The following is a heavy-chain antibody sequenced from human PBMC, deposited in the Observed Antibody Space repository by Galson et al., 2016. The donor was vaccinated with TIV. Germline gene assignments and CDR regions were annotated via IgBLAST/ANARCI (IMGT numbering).Heavy chain of an antibody. CDR1: GFTFSSHA. CDR2: ISGSGATT. CDR3: AKVPSSGFSYYYGWDV. Sequence: SLRLSCAASGFTFSSHAMTWVRQAPGKGLEWVSAISGSGATTHYADSVKGRFTISRDNSKNTMYVQMNSLRAERTAGYYCAKVPSSGFSYYYGWDVWGQGTTVTV. V-gene: IGHV3-23*01. J-gene: IGHJ6*02. D-gene: IGHD3-10*01.